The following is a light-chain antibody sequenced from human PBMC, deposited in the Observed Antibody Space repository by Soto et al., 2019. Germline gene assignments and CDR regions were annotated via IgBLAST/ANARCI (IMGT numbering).Light chain of an antibody. CDR1: QSVTWY. CDR2: DAT. J-gene: IGKJ4*01. Sequence: EIVLTQSPATLSLSTGERATLSCRASQSVTWYLAWYQQQPGQAPRLLIYDATNRATGIPARFSGSGSGTDFTLTISSLEPEDFAVYYCQQRTNGRTFGGGTRVEI. V-gene: IGKV3-11*01. CDR3: QQRTNGRT.